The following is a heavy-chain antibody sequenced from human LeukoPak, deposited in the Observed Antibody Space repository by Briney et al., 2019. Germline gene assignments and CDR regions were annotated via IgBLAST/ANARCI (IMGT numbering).Heavy chain of an antibody. CDR3: AKLGPPEMATIDYYYYGMDV. CDR2: ISDDGSNK. Sequence: GRSLRLSCAASGFTFSSYGMHWVRQAPGKGLEWLAVISDDGSNKYYADSLKGRFTISRDNSKNTLYLQMTSLRAEDTAVYYCAKLGPPEMATIDYYYYGMDVWGQGTTVTVSS. V-gene: IGHV3-30*18. D-gene: IGHD5-24*01. CDR1: GFTFSSYG. J-gene: IGHJ6*02.